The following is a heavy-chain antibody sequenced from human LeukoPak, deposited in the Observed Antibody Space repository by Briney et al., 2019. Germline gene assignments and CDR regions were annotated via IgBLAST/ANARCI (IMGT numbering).Heavy chain of an antibody. J-gene: IGHJ4*02. Sequence: PSETLSLTCAVSGYSISSGYFWGWIRQPPEKGLEWIGSIYHSGTTYYNPSLKSRITISVDTSKNQFSLKLNSVTAADTALYYCACSRDLYSPLDYWGQGTLVTVSS. V-gene: IGHV4-38-2*01. CDR2: IYHSGTT. CDR1: GYSISSGYF. CDR3: ACSRDLYSPLDY. D-gene: IGHD5-24*01.